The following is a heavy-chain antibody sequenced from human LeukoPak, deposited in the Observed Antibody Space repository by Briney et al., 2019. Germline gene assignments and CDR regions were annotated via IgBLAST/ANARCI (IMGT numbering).Heavy chain of an antibody. CDR1: GGSISSHY. D-gene: IGHD3-22*01. J-gene: IGHJ4*02. CDR2: IYTSGST. CDR3: ARDPNYYDSSGYSD. V-gene: IGHV4-4*07. Sequence: SETLSLTCTVSGGSISSHYWSWIRQPAGKGLEWIGRIYTSGSTNYNPSLKSRVTMSVDTSKNQCSLKLSSVTAADTAVYYCARDPNYYDSSGYSDWGQGTLVTVSS.